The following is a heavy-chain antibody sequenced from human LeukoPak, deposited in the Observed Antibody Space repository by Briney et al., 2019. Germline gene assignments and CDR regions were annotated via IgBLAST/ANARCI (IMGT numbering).Heavy chain of an antibody. CDR1: GFSLSTSRVG. J-gene: IGHJ4*02. CDR2: IYWNDDK. D-gene: IGHD3-3*01. CDR3: GHSQYYNFWSGYPYVNY. Sequence: SGPTLVKPTQTLTLTCTFSGFSLSTSRVGVGWIRQPPGKALEWLALIYWNDDKRYSPSLKSRLTITKDTSKNQVVLTMTNMDPVDTATYYCGHSQYYNFWSGYPYVNYWGQGTLVTVSS. V-gene: IGHV2-5*01.